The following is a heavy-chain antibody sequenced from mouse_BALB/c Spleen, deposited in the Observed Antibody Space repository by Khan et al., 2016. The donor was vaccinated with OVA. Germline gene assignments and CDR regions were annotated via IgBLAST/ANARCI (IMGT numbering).Heavy chain of an antibody. J-gene: IGHJ2*01. CDR3: AREEALYYFDY. V-gene: IGHV1-76*01. D-gene: IGHD3-2*02. CDR2: IYPGTGNT. Sequence: QVQLKESGAELVRPGASVKLSCKTSGYIFTTYWIHWVKQRSGQGLEGIARIYPGTGNTYYSANFKGQATLTADNSSSTAYLQFSSLKSEDSAVYFCAREEALYYFDYWGQGTTLTVSS. CDR1: GYIFTTYW.